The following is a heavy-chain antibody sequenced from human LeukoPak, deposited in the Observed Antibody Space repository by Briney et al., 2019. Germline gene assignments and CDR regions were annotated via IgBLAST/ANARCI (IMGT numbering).Heavy chain of an antibody. CDR3: ARLGYCSSTSCYDPALDAFDI. CDR2: ISSSSSYT. V-gene: IGHV3-11*06. CDR1: GFTFSDHY. J-gene: IGHJ3*02. D-gene: IGHD2-2*01. Sequence: GGSLRLSCAASGFTFSDHYVSWIRQAPGKGLEWVSYISSSSSYTNYADSVKGRFTISRDNAKNSLYLQMNSLRAEDTAVYYCARLGYCSSTSCYDPALDAFDIWGQGTMVTVSS.